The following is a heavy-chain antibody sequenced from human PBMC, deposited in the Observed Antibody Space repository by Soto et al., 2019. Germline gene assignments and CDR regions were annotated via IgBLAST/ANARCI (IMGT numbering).Heavy chain of an antibody. V-gene: IGHV1-3*01. CDR3: ARGGSLYWYFDL. CDR2: INAGNGNT. Sequence: QVQLVQSGAEVKKPGASVKVSCKASGYTFTSYAMHWVRQAPGQRLEWMGWINAGNGNTKYSQKFQGRVTITRDTSASTPYMALSSLRSEDTAVYYCARGGSLYWYFDLWGRGTLVTVSS. D-gene: IGHD1-26*01. CDR1: GYTFTSYA. J-gene: IGHJ2*01.